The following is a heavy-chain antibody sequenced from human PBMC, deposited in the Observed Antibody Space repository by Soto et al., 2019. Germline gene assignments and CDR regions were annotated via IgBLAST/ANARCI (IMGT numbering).Heavy chain of an antibody. V-gene: IGHV3-23*01. CDR3: AKELLAKDY. D-gene: IGHD2-15*01. Sequence: EVQLLESGGGLVQRGGSLRLSCAASGFIFSSYAMSWVRQAPGKGLEWVSGLSGSGDSTFYADSVKGRFTISRDNSKNTLYLQMNRRRAEDTAVYYCAKELLAKDYWGQGTLVTVSS. CDR1: GFIFSSYA. J-gene: IGHJ4*02. CDR2: LSGSGDST.